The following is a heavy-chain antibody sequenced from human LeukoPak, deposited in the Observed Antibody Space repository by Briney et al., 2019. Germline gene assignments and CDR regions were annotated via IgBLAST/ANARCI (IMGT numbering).Heavy chain of an antibody. V-gene: IGHV1-18*01. CDR2: ISGYNDNP. J-gene: IGHJ4*02. CDR1: GGTFSSCA. CDR3: ARVVHGANYLDF. D-gene: IGHD4/OR15-4a*01. Sequence: ASVKVSCKASGGTFSSCAISWVRQAPGQGLEWVGWISGYNDNPYYAQKFQGRVTMTTDTSTGTAYMDLRSLRSDDTAVYYCARVVHGANYLDFWGRGTLVTVSS.